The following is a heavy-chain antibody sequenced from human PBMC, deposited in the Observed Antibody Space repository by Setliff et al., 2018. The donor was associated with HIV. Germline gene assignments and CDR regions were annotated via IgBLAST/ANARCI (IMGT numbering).Heavy chain of an antibody. CDR1: GGTFSSYA. CDR2: IIPIFGTA. V-gene: IGHV1-69*13. J-gene: IGHJ6*02. D-gene: IGHD3-22*01. Sequence: RASVKVSCKASGGTFSSYAISWVRQAPGQGLEWMGGIIPIFGTANYAQKFQGRVTITADESTSTAYMEMSSLRSEDTAVYYCVIGRDYYDSSGYFLCNYYGMDVWGQGTTVTVSS. CDR3: VIGRDYYDSSGYFLCNYYGMDV.